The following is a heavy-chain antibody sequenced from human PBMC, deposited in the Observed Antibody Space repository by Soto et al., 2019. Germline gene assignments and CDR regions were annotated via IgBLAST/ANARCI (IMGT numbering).Heavy chain of an antibody. CDR1: GYTFTSYD. J-gene: IGHJ3*02. CDR2: MNPNSGNT. Sequence: QVQLVQSGAEVEKPGASVKVSCKTSGYTFTSYDINWVRQATGQGLEWMGWMNPNSGNTGYAPKFQGRVTMTRDTSTSTAYMELISLTSEDTAVYYCVREIPSSGRVDAFEIWGQGTMVTVSS. V-gene: IGHV1-8*01. D-gene: IGHD3-10*01. CDR3: VREIPSSGRVDAFEI.